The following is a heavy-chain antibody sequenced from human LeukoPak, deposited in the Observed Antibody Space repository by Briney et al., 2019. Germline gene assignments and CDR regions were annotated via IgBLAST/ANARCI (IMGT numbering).Heavy chain of an antibody. D-gene: IGHD3-22*01. J-gene: IGHJ3*02. V-gene: IGHV3-23*01. CDR1: GFTFSSYA. CDR2: ISGSGGST. Sequence: GGSLRLSCAASGFTFSSYAMSWVRQAPGKGLEWVSAISGSGGSTYYADSVKGRFTISRDNSKNTLYLQMNSMRAEDTAVYYCAKQFGSGYYYGAFDIWGQGTMVTVSS. CDR3: AKQFGSGYYYGAFDI.